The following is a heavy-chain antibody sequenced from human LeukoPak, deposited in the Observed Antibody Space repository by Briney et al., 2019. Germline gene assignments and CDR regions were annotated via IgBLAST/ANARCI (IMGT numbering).Heavy chain of an antibody. CDR3: ARQSGDFGY. V-gene: IGHV4-34*01. CDR2: INHSGST. Sequence: PSETLSLTCTVSGGSISSYYWSWIRQPPGKGLEWIGEINHSGSTNYNPSLKSRVTISVDTSKNQFSLKLSSVTAADTAVYYCARQSGDFGYWGQGTLVTVSS. CDR1: GGSISSYY. J-gene: IGHJ4*02. D-gene: IGHD7-27*01.